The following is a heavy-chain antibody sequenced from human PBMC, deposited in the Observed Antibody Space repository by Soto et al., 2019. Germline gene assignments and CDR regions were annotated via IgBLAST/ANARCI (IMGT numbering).Heavy chain of an antibody. V-gene: IGHV6-1*01. CDR3: ARGRPIAVAGPHFDY. D-gene: IGHD6-19*01. CDR1: GDSVSSNSAA. CDR2: TYYRSKWYN. J-gene: IGHJ4*02. Sequence: SQTLSLTCAISGDSVSSNSAAWNWIRRSPSRGLEWLGRTYYRSKWYNDYAVSVKSRITINPDTSKNQFSLQLNSVTPEDTAVYYCARGRPIAVAGPHFDYWGQGTLVTVSS.